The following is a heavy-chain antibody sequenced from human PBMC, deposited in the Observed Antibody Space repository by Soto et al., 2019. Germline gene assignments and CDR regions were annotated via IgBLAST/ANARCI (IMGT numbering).Heavy chain of an antibody. CDR2: IIPIFGTA. J-gene: IGHJ6*02. CDR1: GGTFSSYA. V-gene: IGHV1-69*13. Sequence: SVKVSCKASGGTFSSYAISWVRQAPGQGLEWMGGIIPIFGTANYAQKFQGRVTITADESTSTAYMELSSLRSEDTAVYYCARSPRGDFWSGYYLASYYYYGMDVWGQGTTVTVSS. D-gene: IGHD3-3*01. CDR3: ARSPRGDFWSGYYLASYYYYGMDV.